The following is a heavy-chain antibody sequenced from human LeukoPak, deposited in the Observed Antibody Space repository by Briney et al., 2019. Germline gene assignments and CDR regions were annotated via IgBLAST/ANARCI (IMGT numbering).Heavy chain of an antibody. CDR1: GFTFSSYA. V-gene: IGHV3-23*01. CDR2: ISGSGGST. Sequence: GGSLRLSCAASGFTFSSYAMSWVRQAPGKGLEWVSAISGSGGSTYYAGSVKGRFTISRDNSKNTLYLQMNSLRAEDTAVYYCAKDPTMIVVVIPDYWGQGTLVTVSS. D-gene: IGHD3-22*01. J-gene: IGHJ4*02. CDR3: AKDPTMIVVVIPDY.